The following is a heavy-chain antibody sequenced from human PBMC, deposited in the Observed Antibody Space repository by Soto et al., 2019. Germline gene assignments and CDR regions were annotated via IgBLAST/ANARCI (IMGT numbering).Heavy chain of an antibody. V-gene: IGHV4-34*01. CDR3: ARRPRITIFGVVIILSDTGGWFDP. CDR2: INHSGST. D-gene: IGHD3-3*01. Sequence: KTSETLSLTCAVYGGSFSGYYWSWIRQPPGKGLEWIGEINHSGSTNYNPSLKSRVTISVDTSKNQFSLKLSSVTAADTAVYYCARRPRITIFGVVIILSDTGGWFDPWGQGTLVTVSS. CDR1: GGSFSGYY. J-gene: IGHJ5*02.